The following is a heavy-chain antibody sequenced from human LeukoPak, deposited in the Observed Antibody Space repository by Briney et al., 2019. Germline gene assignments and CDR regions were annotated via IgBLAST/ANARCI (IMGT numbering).Heavy chain of an antibody. V-gene: IGHV3-23*01. D-gene: IGHD3-22*01. CDR1: GITLRNYG. Sequence: GGSLRLSCAVSGITLRNYGMSWVRQAPGKGLEWVAGISDSGGSTNYADSVKGRFTISRDNPKNTLYLQMNSLKAEDTAVYFCAKRGVVIRVILVGFHKEAYYFDSWGQGALVTLSS. CDR2: ISDSGGST. CDR3: AKRGVVIRVILVGFHKEAYYFDS. J-gene: IGHJ4*02.